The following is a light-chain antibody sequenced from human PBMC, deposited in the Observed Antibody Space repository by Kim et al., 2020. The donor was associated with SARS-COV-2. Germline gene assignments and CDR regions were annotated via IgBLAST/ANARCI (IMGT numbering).Light chain of an antibody. CDR3: QNYNSGPPT. V-gene: IGKV1-27*01. Sequence: DIQMTQSPSSLSASVGDRVTITCRASQAISNSLAWYHQKPGKVPNLLIYAASTLQSGVPSRFSGSGSGTDFTLTISSLQPEDVGNYYCQNYNSGPPTFGQGTKVDIK. CDR1: QAISNS. J-gene: IGKJ1*01. CDR2: AAS.